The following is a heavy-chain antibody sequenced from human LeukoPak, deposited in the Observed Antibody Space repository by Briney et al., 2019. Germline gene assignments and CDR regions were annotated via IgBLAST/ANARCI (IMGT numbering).Heavy chain of an antibody. V-gene: IGHV1-2*02. D-gene: IGHD2-2*01. CDR1: GYTYTEYY. Sequence: GGSVTVSCKASGYTYTEYYMHWVRQAPGQGVEGMGWINPNDGDTNYAQKIQGRVTITRETNKRTAHMEVSRLRSDDTAVYYCARANFLYCSSTTCLFDYWGQGTLVTVSS. CDR2: INPNDGDT. J-gene: IGHJ4*02. CDR3: ARANFLYCSSTTCLFDY.